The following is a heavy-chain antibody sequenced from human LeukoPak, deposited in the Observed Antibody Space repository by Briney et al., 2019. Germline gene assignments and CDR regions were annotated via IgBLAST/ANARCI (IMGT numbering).Heavy chain of an antibody. D-gene: IGHD3-10*01. Sequence: GGSLRLSCAASVFTFSSYEMNWVRQAPGEGLEWVSYISSSGSTIYYADSVKGRFTISRDNAKNSLYLQMNSLRAEDTAVYYCASARSYMVRGVIISYYGMDVWGKGTTVTASS. J-gene: IGHJ6*04. CDR1: VFTFSSYE. V-gene: IGHV3-48*03. CDR2: ISSSGSTI. CDR3: ASARSYMVRGVIISYYGMDV.